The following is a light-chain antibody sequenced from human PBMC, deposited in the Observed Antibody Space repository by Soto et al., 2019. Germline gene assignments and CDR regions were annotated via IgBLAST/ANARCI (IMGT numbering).Light chain of an antibody. J-gene: IGKJ1*01. CDR2: GAS. Sequence: EVVLTQSPGTLSLSPGERATLSCRASESVRSSNLAWYQQKPGQAPRVLFYGASSRATGIPDRFSGSGSGIDFTLTISRLEPDDFAVYYCQEYGGSRTFGQGTKVEIK. CDR3: QEYGGSRT. V-gene: IGKV3-20*01. CDR1: ESVRSSN.